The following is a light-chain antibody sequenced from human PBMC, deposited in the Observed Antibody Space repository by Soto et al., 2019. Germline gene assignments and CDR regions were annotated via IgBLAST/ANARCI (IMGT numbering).Light chain of an antibody. Sequence: EIVLTQSPGTLSLSPGERATLSCRASQSVSSSFLAWYQQKPGQAPRLLIYAASRRATGIPDRFSGSGSGTDFTLTISRLEPEDFAVYYCQQYSNWPLTFGGGTKVEIK. J-gene: IGKJ4*01. CDR1: QSVSSSF. V-gene: IGKV3-20*01. CDR2: AAS. CDR3: QQYSNWPLT.